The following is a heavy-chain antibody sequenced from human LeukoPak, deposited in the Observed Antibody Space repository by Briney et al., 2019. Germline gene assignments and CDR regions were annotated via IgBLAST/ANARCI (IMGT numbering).Heavy chain of an antibody. CDR2: ISSSGSTI. V-gene: IGHV3-48*03. CDR3: ARDRYDFWSGYSLNWFDP. J-gene: IGHJ5*02. Sequence: PGGSLRLSCAASGFTFSSYEMNWVRQAPGKGLEWVSYISSSGSTIYYADSVKGRFTISRDNAKNSLYLQMNSPRAEDTAVYYCARDRYDFWSGYSLNWFDPWGQGTLVTVSS. D-gene: IGHD3-3*01. CDR1: GFTFSSYE.